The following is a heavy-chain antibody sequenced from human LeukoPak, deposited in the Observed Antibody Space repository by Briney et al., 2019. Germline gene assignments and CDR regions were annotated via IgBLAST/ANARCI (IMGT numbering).Heavy chain of an antibody. CDR2: ISSSRTYI. Sequence: GGSLRLSCAASDFTFSAYTMNWIRLAPGKGLEWVSSISSSRTYIYYADSVKGRFTISRDNAKNSLYLQMNSLRAEDTALYFXXRDSXXGDXFDHWGXGTLVTVSS. CDR3: XRDSXXGDXFDH. V-gene: IGHV3-21*06. D-gene: IGHD3-10*01. J-gene: IGHJ4*02. CDR1: DFTFSAYT.